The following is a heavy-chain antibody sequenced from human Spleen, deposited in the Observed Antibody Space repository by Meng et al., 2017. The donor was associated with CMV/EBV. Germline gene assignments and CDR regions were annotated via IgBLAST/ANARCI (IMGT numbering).Heavy chain of an antibody. V-gene: IGHV3-23*01. D-gene: IGHD1-7*01. Sequence: GFTFDTYAVGWVRQAPGRGLEWVSAISGSGGTTYYADSVKGRFTISRDNSRNTLFLQVNNLRAEDTATYYCARESAARHNWNWRFDFWGQGALVTVSS. CDR3: ARESAARHNWNWRFDF. J-gene: IGHJ4*02. CDR2: ISGSGGTT. CDR1: GFTFDTYA.